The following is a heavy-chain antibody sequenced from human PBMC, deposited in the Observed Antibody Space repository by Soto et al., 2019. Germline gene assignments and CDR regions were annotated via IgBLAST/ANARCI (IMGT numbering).Heavy chain of an antibody. CDR1: GGSFSGYY. Sequence: SETLSLTCAVYGGSFSGYYWSWIRQPPGKGLEWIGDINYSGSTNYNPSLKSRVTISVDTSKNQFSLKLSSVTAADTAVYYCARSTMVRGVIITFDYWGQGTLVTVSS. V-gene: IGHV4-34*01. D-gene: IGHD3-10*01. J-gene: IGHJ4*02. CDR3: ARSTMVRGVIITFDY. CDR2: INYSGST.